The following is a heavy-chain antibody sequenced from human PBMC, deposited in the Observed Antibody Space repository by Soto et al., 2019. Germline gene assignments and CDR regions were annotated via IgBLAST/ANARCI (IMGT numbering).Heavy chain of an antibody. CDR1: GFTFSDYY. V-gene: IGHV3-11*01. CDR2: INNGGETI. Sequence: GGSLRLSCAVSGFTFSDYYMSWVRHPPGKGREWVSYINNGGETIYYADSVKGRFTMSTDNAKNSVYLQMNSLRAEDTAVYYCERGDSILGEVMGGTRFDTWGQGTLVTVSS. J-gene: IGHJ5*02. CDR3: ERGDSILGEVMGGTRFDT. D-gene: IGHD3-3*01.